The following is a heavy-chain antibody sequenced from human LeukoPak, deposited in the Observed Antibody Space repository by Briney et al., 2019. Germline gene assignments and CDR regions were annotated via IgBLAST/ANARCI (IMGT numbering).Heavy chain of an antibody. Sequence: TPSETLSLTCTVSGGSISSHYWNWIRQPPGKRLEWIGYIYYSGNTDYNPSLNSRVTISIDTSRTQFSLRLRSVTAADSAVYYCARVAGFYDYWSAYPYYFDYWGPGTLVTVSS. CDR1: GGSISSHY. D-gene: IGHD3-3*01. CDR2: IYYSGNT. J-gene: IGHJ4*02. V-gene: IGHV4-59*11. CDR3: ARVAGFYDYWSAYPYYFDY.